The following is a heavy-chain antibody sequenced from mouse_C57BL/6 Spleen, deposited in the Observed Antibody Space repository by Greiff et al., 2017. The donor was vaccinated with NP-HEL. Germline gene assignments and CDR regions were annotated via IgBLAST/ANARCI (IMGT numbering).Heavy chain of an antibody. CDR3: TRYYGNYGYFDV. D-gene: IGHD2-1*01. Sequence: EVKLMESGEGLVKPGGSLKLSCAASGFTFSSYAMSWVRQTPEKRLEWVAYISSGGDYIYYADTVKGRFTISRDNARNTLYLQMSSLKSEDTAMYYCTRYYGNYGYFDVWGTGTTVTVSS. V-gene: IGHV5-9-1*02. CDR1: GFTFSSYA. CDR2: ISSGGDYI. J-gene: IGHJ1*03.